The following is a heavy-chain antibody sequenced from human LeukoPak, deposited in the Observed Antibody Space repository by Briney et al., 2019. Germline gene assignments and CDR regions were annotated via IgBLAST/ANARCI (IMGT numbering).Heavy chain of an antibody. J-gene: IGHJ4*02. CDR3: ARDRGDLEVDY. CDR2: ISYSEST. V-gene: IGHV4-59*01. Sequence: SKTLSLTCTVSGGSISSFYWSWIRQPPGKGLEWIGYISYSESTTYNPSLKSRVTISVDTSKNQFSLKLSSVTAADTAVYYCARDRGDLEVDYWGQGTLVTVSS. CDR1: GGSISSFY. D-gene: IGHD4-17*01.